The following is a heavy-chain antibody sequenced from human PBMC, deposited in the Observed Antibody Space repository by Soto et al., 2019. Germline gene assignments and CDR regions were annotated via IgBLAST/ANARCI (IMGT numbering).Heavy chain of an antibody. V-gene: IGHV3-23*01. CDR3: VRTIVGATKGGWFDP. Sequence: GGSLRLSCTASGFTFSSYTMSWVRQAPGKGLEWVSSFSGRDATTYYADSVKGRFTISRDNSKNTLSLQMNSLRAEDTALYFCVRTIVGATKGGWFDPWGQGALVTVSS. CDR2: FSGRDATT. J-gene: IGHJ5*02. D-gene: IGHD1-26*01. CDR1: GFTFSSYT.